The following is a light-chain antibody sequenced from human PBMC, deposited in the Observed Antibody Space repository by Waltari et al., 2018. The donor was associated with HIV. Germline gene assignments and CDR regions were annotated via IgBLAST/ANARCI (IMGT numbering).Light chain of an antibody. CDR1: SGSVSTNYY. CDR2: STN. CDR3: VLYMGSGIWV. Sequence: QTVVTQEPSFSVSPGGTVTPTCCLSSGSVSTNYYPSWYQQTPGQAPRTLIYSTNTRSSGVPDRFSGSILGNKAALTITGAQADDESEYHCVLYMGSGIWVFGGGTKLTVL. V-gene: IGLV8-61*01. J-gene: IGLJ3*02.